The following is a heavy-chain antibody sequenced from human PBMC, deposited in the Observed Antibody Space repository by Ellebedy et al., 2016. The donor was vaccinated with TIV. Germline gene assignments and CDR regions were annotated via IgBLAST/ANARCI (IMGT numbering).Heavy chain of an antibody. Sequence: ASVKVSCXASGYTFTSYYMHWVRQAPGQGLEWMGIINPSGGGTSYAQKFQGRVTMTRDTSTSTVYMELSSLRSEDTAVYYCAREDIVDRAFDIWGQGTMVSVSS. D-gene: IGHD2-15*01. CDR1: GYTFTSYY. J-gene: IGHJ3*02. CDR3: AREDIVDRAFDI. V-gene: IGHV1-46*01. CDR2: INPSGGGT.